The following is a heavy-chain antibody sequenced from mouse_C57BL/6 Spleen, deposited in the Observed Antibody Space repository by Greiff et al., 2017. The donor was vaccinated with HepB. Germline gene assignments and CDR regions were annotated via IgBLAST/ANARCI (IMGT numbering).Heavy chain of an antibody. V-gene: IGHV1-50*01. CDR2: IDPSDSYT. CDR1: GYTFTSYW. Sequence: QVQLQQPGAELVKPGDSVKLSCKASGYTFTSYWMQWVKQRPGQGLEWIGEIDPSDSYTNYNQKFKGKATLTVDTSSSTAYMQLSSLTSEDSAVYYCARDYGSSFAYWGQGTLVTVSA. J-gene: IGHJ3*01. D-gene: IGHD1-1*01. CDR3: ARDYGSSFAY.